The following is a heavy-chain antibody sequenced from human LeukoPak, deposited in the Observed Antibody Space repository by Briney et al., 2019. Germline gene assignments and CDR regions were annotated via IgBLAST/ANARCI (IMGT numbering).Heavy chain of an antibody. Sequence: GGSLRLSCAASGFTFSTYSMNWVRQAPGKGLEWVSSISTSGTYIYYADSLKGRFTISRDNAKNSLYLQMHSLRAEDTAVYYCARDLADYSDYWGQGTLVTVST. D-gene: IGHD2-21*01. J-gene: IGHJ4*02. CDR2: ISTSGTYI. V-gene: IGHV3-21*01. CDR1: GFTFSTYS. CDR3: ARDLADYSDY.